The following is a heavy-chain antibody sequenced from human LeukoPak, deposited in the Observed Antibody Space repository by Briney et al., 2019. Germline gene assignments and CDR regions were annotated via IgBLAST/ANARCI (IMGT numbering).Heavy chain of an antibody. CDR3: ARAGHLLYYFDY. V-gene: IGHV4-39*01. Sequence: SETLSLTCTVSGGSISSSSYYWGWIRQPPGKGLEWIGSIYYSGSTYYNPSLKSRVTISVDTSKNQFSLKLSSVTAADTAVYYCARAGHLLYYFDYWGQGTLVTVSS. CDR2: IYYSGST. D-gene: IGHD2-15*01. CDR1: GGSISSSSYY. J-gene: IGHJ4*02.